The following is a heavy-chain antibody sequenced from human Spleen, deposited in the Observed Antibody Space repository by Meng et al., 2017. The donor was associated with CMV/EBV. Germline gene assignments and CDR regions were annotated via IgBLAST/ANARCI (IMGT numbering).Heavy chain of an antibody. D-gene: IGHD3-3*02. CDR2: RKTSSGSK. CDR3: ARATFRAYDF. V-gene: IGHV1-2*02. Sequence: RVRKEGGQGIGWIGGRKTSSGSKKYEQKMKGKVTMTRDTSISTAYMELGALTSDDTAVYYCARATFRAYDFWGQGTLVTVSS. J-gene: IGHJ4*02.